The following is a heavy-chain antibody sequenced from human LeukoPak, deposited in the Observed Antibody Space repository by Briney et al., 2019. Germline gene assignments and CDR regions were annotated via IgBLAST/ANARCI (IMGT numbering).Heavy chain of an antibody. D-gene: IGHD6-13*01. CDR2: INPNSGGT. V-gene: IGHV1-2*04. CDR1: GYTFTGYY. J-gene: IGHJ4*02. CDR3: ARQRIPYSSSWAAFDY. Sequence: GASVKVSCKASGYTFTGYYMHWVRQAPGQGLEWMGWINPNSGGTNYAQKFQGWVTMTRDTSISTAYMELSRLRSDDTAVYYCARQRIPYSSSWAAFDYWGQGTLVTVSS.